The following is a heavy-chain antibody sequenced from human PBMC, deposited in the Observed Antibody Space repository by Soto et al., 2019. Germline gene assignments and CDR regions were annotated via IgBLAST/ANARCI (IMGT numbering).Heavy chain of an antibody. CDR1: GGTFSNSP. Sequence: QVQLVQSGAEVKKPGSSVKVSCKSSGGTFSNSPISWVRQAPGQGLEWVGGVIPVFRTANYAQKFQGRDTITADESTNTAYMELSSLRSGDTAVYYCARSRFVVGVTEYYYGMDVWGQETTVTVSS. V-gene: IGHV1-69*12. J-gene: IGHJ6*02. CDR3: ARSRFVVGVTEYYYGMDV. CDR2: VIPVFRTA. D-gene: IGHD2-15*01.